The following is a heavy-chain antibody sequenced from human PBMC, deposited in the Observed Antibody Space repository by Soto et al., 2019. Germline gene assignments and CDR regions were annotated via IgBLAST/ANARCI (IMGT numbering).Heavy chain of an antibody. D-gene: IGHD6-6*01. V-gene: IGHV4-30-2*01. CDR1: GDYISRGGYS. Sequence: QLQLQESGSGLVRPSQTLSLTCAVSGDYISRGGYSWTWIRQPPGKALEWIGNIYDSGSTSYNPSLKSRVTISVDTSKNQFSLRLTSVTAADTAVYFCARGSSSYYDYGMDVW. CDR3: ARGSSSYYDYGMDV. J-gene: IGHJ6*01. CDR2: IYDSGST.